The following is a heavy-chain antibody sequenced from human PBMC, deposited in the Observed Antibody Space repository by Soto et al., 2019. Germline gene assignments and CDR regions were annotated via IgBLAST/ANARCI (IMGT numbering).Heavy chain of an antibody. CDR1: GYSFTSYW. D-gene: IGHD4-17*01. CDR2: IYPGDSDT. V-gene: IGHV5-51*01. CDR3: ARPPSYGDYVFFAFDI. J-gene: IGHJ3*02. Sequence: PGESLKISCKGSGYSFTSYWIGWVRQMPGKGLEWMGIIYPGDSDTRYSPSFQGQVTISADKSISTAYLQWSSLKASDTAMYYCARPPSYGDYVFFAFDIWGQGTMVTVSS.